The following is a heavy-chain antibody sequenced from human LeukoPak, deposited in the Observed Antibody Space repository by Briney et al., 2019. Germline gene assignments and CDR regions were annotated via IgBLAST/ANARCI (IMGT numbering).Heavy chain of an antibody. CDR1: GGSISSSNW. Sequence: SGTLSLTCGVSGGSISSSNWWSWFRQPPGKGLEWIGEIHHSGSTNYSPSLKSRVTISVDKSKNKVSLKLNPVTAADTAVYYCARVSGYSGYDWFDYWGQGTLVTVSS. CDR3: ARVSGYSGYDWFDY. V-gene: IGHV4-4*02. J-gene: IGHJ4*02. CDR2: IHHSGST. D-gene: IGHD5-12*01.